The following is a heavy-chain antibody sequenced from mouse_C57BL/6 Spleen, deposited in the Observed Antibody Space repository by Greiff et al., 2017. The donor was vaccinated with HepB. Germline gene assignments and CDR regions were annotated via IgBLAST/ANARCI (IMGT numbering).Heavy chain of an antibody. CDR2: INPSNGGT. CDR1: GYTFTSYW. D-gene: IGHD4-1*01. Sequence: QVHVKQPGTELVKPGASVKLSCKASGYTFTSYWMHWVKQRPGQGLEWIGNINPSNGGTNYNEKFKSKATLTVDKSSSTAYMQLSSLTSEDSAVYYCARHWDLYWYFDVWGTGTTVTVSS. V-gene: IGHV1-53*01. CDR3: ARHWDLYWYFDV. J-gene: IGHJ1*03.